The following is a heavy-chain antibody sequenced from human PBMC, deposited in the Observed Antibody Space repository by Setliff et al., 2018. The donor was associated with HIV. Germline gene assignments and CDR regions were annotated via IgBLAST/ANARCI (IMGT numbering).Heavy chain of an antibody. V-gene: IGHV1-2*06. CDR1: GYTFTGYY. CDR2: INPYSGDT. CDR3: ARGSTAVNYYYNHMDV. D-gene: IGHD2-2*01. Sequence: ASVKVSCKASGYTFTGYYMHWVRQAPGQGLEWMGRINPYSGDTNYAQKFQGRVTMTRDTSITTAYMELSRLTSDDTAVYYCARGSTAVNYYYNHMDVWGKGTTVTVSS. J-gene: IGHJ6*03.